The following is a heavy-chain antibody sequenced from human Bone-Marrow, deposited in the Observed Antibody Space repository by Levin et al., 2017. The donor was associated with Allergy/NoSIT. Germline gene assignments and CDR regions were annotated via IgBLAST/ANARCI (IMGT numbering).Heavy chain of an antibody. CDR2: ISYDGSNK. J-gene: IGHJ4*02. D-gene: IGHD1-26*01. CDR1: GFTFSSYA. V-gene: IGHV3-30*04. CDR3: MRSGVVGGSKPGPFDY. Sequence: GESLKISCAASGFTFSSYAMHWVRQAPGKGLEWVAVISYDGSNKYYADSVKGRFTISRDNSKNTMYLQMNGLRAEDTAVYYCMRSGVVGGSKPGPFDYWGQGTLVTVSS.